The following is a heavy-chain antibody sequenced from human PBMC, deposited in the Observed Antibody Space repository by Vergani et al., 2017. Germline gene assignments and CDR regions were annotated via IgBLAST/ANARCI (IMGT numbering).Heavy chain of an antibody. Sequence: QLQLQESGSGLVKPSQTLSLNCAASGGSISSGAFSWGWIRQPPGPGLQWIGHIFQSGSPDYNASLKSRVNISLDKSKNHFSLILSSVTAADTAVYYCVLRNNVVRETDYFDYWGQGILVTVSS. D-gene: IGHD3-10*01. CDR2: IFQSGSP. J-gene: IGHJ4*02. CDR1: GGSISSGAFS. V-gene: IGHV4-30-2*01. CDR3: VLRNNVVRETDYFDY.